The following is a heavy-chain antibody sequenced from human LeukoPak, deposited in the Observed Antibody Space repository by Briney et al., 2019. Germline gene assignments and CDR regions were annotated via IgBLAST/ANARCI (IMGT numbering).Heavy chain of an antibody. CDR1: GGTFSSYA. J-gene: IGHJ5*02. V-gene: IGHV1-69*05. CDR3: ARDPDGSLGVPLS. D-gene: IGHD3-16*01. CDR2: IIPIFGTA. Sequence: SVTVSCKASGGTFSSYAISWVRQAPGQGLEWMGGIIPIFGTANYAQKFQGRVTITTDESASTAYMELSSLRSDDTAVYYCARDPDGSLGVPLSWGQGTLVTVSS.